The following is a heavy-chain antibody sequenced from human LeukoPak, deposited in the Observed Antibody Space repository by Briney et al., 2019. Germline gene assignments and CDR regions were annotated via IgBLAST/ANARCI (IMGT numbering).Heavy chain of an antibody. CDR1: GGTLSSYA. Sequence: GASVKVSCKASGGTLSSYAISWVRQAPGQGLEWMGGIIPIFGTANYAQKFQGRVTITADESTSTAYMELSSLRSEDTAVYYCARGALVAAGTLSGPFDYWGQGTLVTVSS. J-gene: IGHJ4*02. V-gene: IGHV1-69*13. D-gene: IGHD6-13*01. CDR3: ARGALVAAGTLSGPFDY. CDR2: IIPIFGTA.